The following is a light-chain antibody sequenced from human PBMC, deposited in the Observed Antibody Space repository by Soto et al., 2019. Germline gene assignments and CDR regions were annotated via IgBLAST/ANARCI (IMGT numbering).Light chain of an antibody. Sequence: EIVMTQSPAILSVSPGERATLSCRASQSVSSNLAWYQQKPGQAPRLLIYGASTRATGIPARFSGRGSGTEFTLTISSLQSEDSAVYYCQQYNKWLTFGGGTQVDIK. CDR1: QSVSSN. J-gene: IGKJ4*01. CDR3: QQYNKWLT. CDR2: GAS. V-gene: IGKV3-15*01.